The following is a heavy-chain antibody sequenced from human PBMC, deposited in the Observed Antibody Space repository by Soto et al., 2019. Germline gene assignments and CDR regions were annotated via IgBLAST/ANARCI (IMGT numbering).Heavy chain of an antibody. CDR3: TTGALGV. V-gene: IGHV3-15*01. D-gene: IGHD3-16*01. J-gene: IGHJ4*02. CDR2: IKTKTDGGTT. Sequence: GGSLRLSCAASGFTFSSAWMSWVRQAPGKGPEWVGRIKTKTDGGTTDYAAPVKGRFTISRDDSKNTLYLQMNSLKTEDTSMYYCTTGALGVWGQGTLVTVSS. CDR1: GFTFSSAW.